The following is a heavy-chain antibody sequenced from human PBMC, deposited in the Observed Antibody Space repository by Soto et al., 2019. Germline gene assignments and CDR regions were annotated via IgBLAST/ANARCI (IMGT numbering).Heavy chain of an antibody. CDR2: IIPSFGTA. CDR3: ARDGGRHSGGIDY. V-gene: IGHV1-69*01. D-gene: IGHD1-26*01. J-gene: IGHJ4*02. Sequence: QVQLVQSGAEVKKPGSSVKVSCKASGGTFSSYSINWVRQAPGQGLEWMGEIIPSFGTANYAQKFQGRVTITADESTSTADMELSSLRSEATAVYYCARDGGRHSGGIDYLGQGTLVTVSS. CDR1: GGTFSSYS.